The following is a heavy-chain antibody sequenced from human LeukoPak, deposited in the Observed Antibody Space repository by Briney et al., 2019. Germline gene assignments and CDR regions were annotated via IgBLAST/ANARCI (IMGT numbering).Heavy chain of an antibody. CDR3: ARLTNLEWFDLYYFDY. J-gene: IGHJ4*02. D-gene: IGHD3-3*01. CDR1: GYSFTSYW. CDR2: IYPGDSDT. Sequence: GESLKISFKGSGYSFTSYWIGWVRQMPGKGLEWMAIIYPGDSDTRYSPSFQGQVTISADKSISTAYLQWSSLKASDTAMYYCARLTNLEWFDLYYFDYWGQGTLVTVSS. V-gene: IGHV5-51*01.